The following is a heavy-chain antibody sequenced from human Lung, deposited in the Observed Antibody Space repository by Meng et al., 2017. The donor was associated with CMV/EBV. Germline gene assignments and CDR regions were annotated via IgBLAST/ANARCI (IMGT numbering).Heavy chain of an antibody. Sequence: GGSXRLXXTGSGFAFGDYSLSWVRQAPGKGLEWIGFIRSRAKGGTTEYAASVKGRFAISRDDYRGIAYLQMNSLRTEDTAVYYCTRGLQFDTSSRMKKPFDIXGQGXMVTVSS. V-gene: IGHV3-49*04. CDR1: GFAFGDYS. CDR2: IRSRAKGGTT. J-gene: IGHJ3*02. CDR3: TRGLQFDTSSRMKKPFDI. D-gene: IGHD3-22*01.